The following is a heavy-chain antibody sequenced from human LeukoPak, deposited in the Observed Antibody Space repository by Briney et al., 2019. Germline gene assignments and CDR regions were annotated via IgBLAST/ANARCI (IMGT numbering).Heavy chain of an antibody. V-gene: IGHV4-61*02. CDR3: ARVSGYSSGATFDY. J-gene: IGHJ4*02. D-gene: IGHD6-19*01. CDR2: IYPSGST. CDR1: GGSISSGSYY. Sequence: PSQTLSLTCTVSGGSISSGSYYWSWIRQPAGKGLEWIGRIYPSGSTNYNPSLKSRVTISVDTSKNQFSLKLSSVTAADTAVYYCARVSGYSSGATFDYWGQGTLVTVSS.